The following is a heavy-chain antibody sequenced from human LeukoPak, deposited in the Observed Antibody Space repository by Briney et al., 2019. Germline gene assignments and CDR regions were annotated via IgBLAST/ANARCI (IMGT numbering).Heavy chain of an antibody. J-gene: IGHJ3*01. Sequence: PGGSLRLSCVASGFTFNNFALIWVRQAPGKGLEWVSSITAGGCTQYADAVKGRFTISRDSSKNTLYLYMNSLRADDTAVYFCARDPNGNYEGAFDFCGHGTMVTVSS. V-gene: IGHV3-23*01. D-gene: IGHD1-7*01. CDR3: ARDPNGNYEGAFDF. CDR1: GFTFNNFA. CDR2: ITAGGCT.